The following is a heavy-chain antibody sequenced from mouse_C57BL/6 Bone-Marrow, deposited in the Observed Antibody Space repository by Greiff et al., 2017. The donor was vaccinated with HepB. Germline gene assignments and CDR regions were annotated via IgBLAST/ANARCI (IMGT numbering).Heavy chain of an antibody. D-gene: IGHD4-1*01. CDR2: INYDGSST. J-gene: IGHJ4*01. CDR3: ARDLLGRAMDY. V-gene: IGHV5-16*01. CDR1: GFTFSDYY. Sequence: EVQLVESEGGLVQPGSSMKLSCTASGFTFSDYYMAWVRQVPEKGLEWVANINYDGSSTYYLDSLKSRFIISRDNAKNILYLQMSSLKSEDTATYYCARDLLGRAMDYWGQGTSVTVSS.